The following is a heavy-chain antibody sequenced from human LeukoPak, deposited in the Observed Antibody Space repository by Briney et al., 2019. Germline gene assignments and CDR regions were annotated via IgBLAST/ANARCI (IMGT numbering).Heavy chain of an antibody. Sequence: GGSLRLSCATSGFTLSNYGMHWVRQAPGKGLEWVAFIRFDGSTKYYADSVKGRFTISRDNSKNTFYLQMNSLRAEDTAVYYCARDLSGVTGYTYGRGIDYWGQGTLVTVSS. CDR2: IRFDGSTK. CDR1: GFTLSNYG. J-gene: IGHJ4*02. V-gene: IGHV3-30*02. D-gene: IGHD5-18*01. CDR3: ARDLSGVTGYTYGRGIDY.